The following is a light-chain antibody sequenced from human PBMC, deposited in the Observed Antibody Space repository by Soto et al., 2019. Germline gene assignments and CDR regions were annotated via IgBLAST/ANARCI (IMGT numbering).Light chain of an antibody. CDR2: YDS. Sequence: SYELTQPPSMSVAPGKTARITCGGNNIGSKSVHWYQQKPGQAPVLVIYYDSDRPSGIPERFSGSNSENTATLTISRVEAGDEADYYCQVWNSISDHPVFGGGTKVTVL. V-gene: IGLV3-21*04. J-gene: IGLJ2*01. CDR3: QVWNSISDHPV. CDR1: NIGSKS.